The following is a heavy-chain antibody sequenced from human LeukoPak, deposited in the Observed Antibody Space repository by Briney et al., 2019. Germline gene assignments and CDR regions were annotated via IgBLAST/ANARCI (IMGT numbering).Heavy chain of an antibody. V-gene: IGHV4-34*01. CDR3: ARDYPTLAARLGAFDI. CDR2: INHSGST. Sequence: SETLSLTCAVYGGSFSGYYWSWIRQPPGKGLEWIGEINHSGSTNYNPSLKSRVTISVDTSKNQYTLRLSSVTAADTAVYYCARDYPTLAARLGAFDIWGQGTMVTVSS. D-gene: IGHD6-6*01. CDR1: GGSFSGYY. J-gene: IGHJ3*02.